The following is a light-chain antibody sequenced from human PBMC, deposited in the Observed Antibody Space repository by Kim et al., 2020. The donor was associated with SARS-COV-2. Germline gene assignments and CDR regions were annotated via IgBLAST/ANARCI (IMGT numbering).Light chain of an antibody. CDR2: QYN. V-gene: IGLV3-1*01. CDR3: QAWDSGSYV. J-gene: IGLJ1*01. Sequence: VSTGQTASITCSGDKLGDKYVSWYQQKPGQSPVLLFYQYNTRPSGIPERFSGSNSESSATLTISGTQAMDEADYYCQAWDSGSYVFGTGTKVTVL. CDR1: KLGDKY.